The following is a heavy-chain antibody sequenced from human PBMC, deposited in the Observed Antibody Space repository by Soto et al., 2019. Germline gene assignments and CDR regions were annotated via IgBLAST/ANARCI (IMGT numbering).Heavy chain of an antibody. J-gene: IGHJ3*02. CDR3: ARAGYCSGGGCQFHGDAFDI. CDR2: IIPILGIA. Sequence: QVQLVQSGAEVKKPGSSVKVSCKASGGTFSSYTISWVRQAPGQGLEWMGRIIPILGIANYAQKFQGRVTITADKSKSKAYMELSSLISEDTAVYYCARAGYCSGGGCQFHGDAFDIWGQGTMVTVSS. D-gene: IGHD2-15*01. V-gene: IGHV1-69*02. CDR1: GGTFSSYT.